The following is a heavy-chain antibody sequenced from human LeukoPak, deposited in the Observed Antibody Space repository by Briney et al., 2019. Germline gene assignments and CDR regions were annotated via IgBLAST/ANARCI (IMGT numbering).Heavy chain of an antibody. Sequence: GGSLRLSCAASGFTFSNSVMTWVRQAPGKGLDWVSAINGDGGRTYHADSVKGRFTISRDNSKNTLYLQMNSLRVEDTAVYYCAKDIKGTNYYYYGMGAWGQGTTVTVSS. CDR1: GFTFSNSV. J-gene: IGHJ6*02. D-gene: IGHD1-14*01. CDR3: AKDIKGTNYYYYGMGA. V-gene: IGHV3-23*01. CDR2: INGDGGRT.